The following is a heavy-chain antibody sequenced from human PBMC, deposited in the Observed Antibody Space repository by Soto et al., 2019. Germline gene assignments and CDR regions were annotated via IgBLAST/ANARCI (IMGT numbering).Heavy chain of an antibody. CDR3: ARGQALNIVVVPAAVRKILDY. J-gene: IGHJ4*02. CDR2: INHSGST. CDR1: GGSFSGYY. Sequence: PSETLSLTCAVYGGSFSGYYWSWIRQPPGKGLEWIGEINHSGSTNYNPSLKSRVTISVDTSKNQFSLKLSSVTAADTAVYYCARGQALNIVVVPAAVRKILDYWGQGTLVTVSS. V-gene: IGHV4-34*01. D-gene: IGHD2-2*01.